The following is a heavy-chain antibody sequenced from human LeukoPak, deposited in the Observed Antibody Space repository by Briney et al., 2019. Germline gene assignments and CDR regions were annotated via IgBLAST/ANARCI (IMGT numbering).Heavy chain of an antibody. D-gene: IGHD6-6*01. CDR1: GFTFSSYG. Sequence: PGRSLRPSCAAPGFTFSSYGMHWVRQAPGKGLEWVAVIWYDGSNKYYADSVKGRFTISRDNSKNTLYLQMNSLRAEDTAVYYCARDRIAARPHYYYGMDVWGQGTTVTVSS. CDR3: ARDRIAARPHYYYGMDV. CDR2: IWYDGSNK. V-gene: IGHV3-33*01. J-gene: IGHJ6*02.